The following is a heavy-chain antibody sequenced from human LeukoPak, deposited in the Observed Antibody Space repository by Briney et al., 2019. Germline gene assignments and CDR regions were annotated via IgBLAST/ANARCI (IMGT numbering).Heavy chain of an antibody. V-gene: IGHV3-21*01. CDR1: GFTFSGYG. J-gene: IGHJ2*01. D-gene: IGHD3-10*01. CDR2: ISSGGSYM. CDR3: ARVGAKGGWYFDL. Sequence: GGSLRLSCAASGFTFSGYGMNWVRQAPGKGLEWVSSISSGGSYMYYADSLKGRFTISRDNAKNSLYLQMNSLGAEDTAVYYCARVGAKGGWYFDLWGRGTLVTVSS.